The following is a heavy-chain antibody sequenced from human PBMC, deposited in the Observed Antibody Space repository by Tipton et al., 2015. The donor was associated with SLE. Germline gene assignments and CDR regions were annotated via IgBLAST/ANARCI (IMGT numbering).Heavy chain of an antibody. CDR2: IFFTGST. CDR3: ARGWGPTNYFDY. D-gene: IGHD3-16*01. J-gene: IGHJ4*02. CDR1: VDSMTSAAYY. V-gene: IGHV4-31*03. Sequence: TLSLTCTVSVDSMTSAAYYWSWIRQRPGKGLEWLGHIFFTGSTYYNSSLKSRVTMSVDTSKTQFSLLLTSVTAADTAVYFCARGWGPTNYFDYWGQGTLVAVSS.